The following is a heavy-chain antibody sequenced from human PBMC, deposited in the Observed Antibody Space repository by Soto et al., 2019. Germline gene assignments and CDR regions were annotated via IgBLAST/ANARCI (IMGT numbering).Heavy chain of an antibody. V-gene: IGHV3-21*01. CDR1: GFTFSSYS. J-gene: IGHJ4*02. D-gene: IGHD1-26*01. CDR2: ISSSSSYI. CDR3: ARETRIVGATEIDY. Sequence: VGSLRLSCAASGFTFSSYSMNWVRQAPGKGLEWVSSISSSSSYIYYADSVKGRFTISRDNAKNSLYLQMNSLRAEDTAVHYCARETRIVGATEIDYWGQGTLVTVS.